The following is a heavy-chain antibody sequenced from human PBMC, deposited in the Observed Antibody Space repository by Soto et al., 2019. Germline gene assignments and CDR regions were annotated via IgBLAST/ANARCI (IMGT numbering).Heavy chain of an antibody. CDR2: ISAYNGNT. Sequence: GASVKVSCKASGYTFTSYGISWVRQAPGQGLEWMGWISAYNGNTNYAQKLQGRVTMTTDTSTSTAYMELRSLRSDDTAVYYCARDSCSGGSCYSGSRWFDPWGQGTLVTVSS. V-gene: IGHV1-18*01. CDR1: GYTFTSYG. CDR3: ARDSCSGGSCYSGSRWFDP. J-gene: IGHJ5*02. D-gene: IGHD2-15*01.